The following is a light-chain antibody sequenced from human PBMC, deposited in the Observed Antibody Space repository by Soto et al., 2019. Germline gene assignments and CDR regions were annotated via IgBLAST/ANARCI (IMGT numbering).Light chain of an antibody. CDR2: EVT. Sequence: QSALTQPASVSGSPGQSITISCTGTSSDVGDYNYVSWYQQHPGKAPKLMIYEVTNRPSGVSNRFSGSKSGNTASLTISGLQAEDEADYYCSSYTSSSTLGFGGWTKLTVL. CDR1: SSDVGDYNY. J-gene: IGLJ2*01. CDR3: SSYTSSSTLG. V-gene: IGLV2-14*01.